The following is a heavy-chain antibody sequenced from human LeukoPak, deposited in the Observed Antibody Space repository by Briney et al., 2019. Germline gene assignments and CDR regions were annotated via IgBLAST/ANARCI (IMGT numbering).Heavy chain of an antibody. CDR1: GFTFSSYW. J-gene: IGHJ4*02. Sequence: GGSLRLSCAASGFTFSSYWTSWVRQAPGKGLEWVANIKQDGSEKYYVDSVKGRFTISRDNAKNSLYLQMNSLRAEDTAVYYCARESSGWYFDYWGQGTLVTVSS. CDR2: IKQDGSEK. CDR3: ARESSGWYFDY. D-gene: IGHD6-19*01. V-gene: IGHV3-7*01.